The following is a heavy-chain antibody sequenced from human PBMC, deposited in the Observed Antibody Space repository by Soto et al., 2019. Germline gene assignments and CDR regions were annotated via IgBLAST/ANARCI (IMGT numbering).Heavy chain of an antibody. CDR3: RRDLSGRADV. J-gene: IGHJ6*02. CDR1: EFTFSSYW. D-gene: IGHD3-10*01. CDR2: LNEDGSFT. V-gene: IGHV3-74*01. Sequence: PGWSLRLSCVASEFTFSSYWMHWVRQVPGKGLVWVSRLNEDGSFTSYADSVKGRFTIFRDNAKKTLYLEMNSLRAEDSAVYYCRRDLSGRADVWGQGTTVTLS.